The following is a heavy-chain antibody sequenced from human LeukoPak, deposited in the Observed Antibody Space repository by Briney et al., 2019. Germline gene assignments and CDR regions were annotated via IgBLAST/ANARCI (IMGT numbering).Heavy chain of an antibody. J-gene: IGHJ6*02. CDR3: AKDRVGYYYYGMDV. CDR1: GFTFGDDA. V-gene: IGHV3-9*01. CDR2: IRWNSGSM. Sequence: GRALRLSFAGSGFTFGDDAMHWVRQAPGKGLEGVSGIRWNSGSMGYADSVKGRFTITRDNAKSSLYLQMNSLRAEDTALYYCAKDRVGYYYYGMDVWGQGTTVTVSS.